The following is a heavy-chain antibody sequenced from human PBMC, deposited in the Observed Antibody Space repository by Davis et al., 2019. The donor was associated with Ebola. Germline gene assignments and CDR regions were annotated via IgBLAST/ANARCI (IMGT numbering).Heavy chain of an antibody. Sequence: GGSLRLSCAASGFTFSSYGMHWVRQAPGKGLEWVAVISYDGSNKYYADSVKGRFTISRDNSKNTLYLQMNSLRAEDTAVYYCAREHYYDSNQFDPWGQGTLVTVSS. V-gene: IGHV3-30*03. CDR1: GFTFSSYG. J-gene: IGHJ5*02. D-gene: IGHD3-22*01. CDR2: ISYDGSNK. CDR3: AREHYYDSNQFDP.